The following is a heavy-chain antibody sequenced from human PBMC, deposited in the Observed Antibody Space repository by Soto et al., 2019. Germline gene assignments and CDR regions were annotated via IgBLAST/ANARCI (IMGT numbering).Heavy chain of an antibody. Sequence: QVQLQESGPGLVEPSGTLSLTCTVSGDSISSDYYWSWVRQPPGKRLEWIGEIYHTGTTNYNPSLKSRGSLSRDRSKNQLSLELNSVTAADTAVYYCAKDTHWGLGYWGQGTLVTVSS. D-gene: IGHD7-27*01. CDR2: IYHTGTT. CDR1: GDSISSDYY. J-gene: IGHJ4*02. V-gene: IGHV4-4*02. CDR3: AKDTHWGLGY.